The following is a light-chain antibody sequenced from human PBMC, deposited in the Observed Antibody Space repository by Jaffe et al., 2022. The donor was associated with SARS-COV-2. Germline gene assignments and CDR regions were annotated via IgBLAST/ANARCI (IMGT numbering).Light chain of an antibody. V-gene: IGKV1-39*01. J-gene: IGKJ1*01. Sequence: DIQMTQSPSSLSASVGDRVTITCRASQSISNYLNWYQQKPGKAPKLLIYTASSLQSGVPSRFSGSGSGTDFTLTISSLQHEDFATYYCQQSYTTLRWTFGQGTKVEIK. CDR1: QSISNY. CDR2: TAS. CDR3: QQSYTTLRWT.